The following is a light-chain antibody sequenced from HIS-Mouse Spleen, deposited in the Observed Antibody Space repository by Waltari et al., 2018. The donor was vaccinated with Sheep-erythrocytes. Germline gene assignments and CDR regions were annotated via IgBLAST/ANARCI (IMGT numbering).Light chain of an antibody. Sequence: QSALTQPRSVSGSPGQSVTISCTGTSSDVGGSNYGSWYQQHPGKAPNLMIYDVSKRPSGVPDRFSGSKSGNTASLTISGLQAEDEADYYCCSYAGSYTVVFGGGTKLTVL. CDR2: DVS. CDR3: CSYAGSYTVV. J-gene: IGLJ2*01. V-gene: IGLV2-11*01. CDR1: SSDVGGSNY.